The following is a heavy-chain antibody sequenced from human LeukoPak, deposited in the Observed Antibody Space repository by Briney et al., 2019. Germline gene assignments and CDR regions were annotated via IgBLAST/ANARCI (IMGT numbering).Heavy chain of an antibody. V-gene: IGHV1-69*13. CDR1: GYSFTSHY. CDR2: IIPIFGTA. D-gene: IGHD3-22*01. Sequence: GASVKVSCKASGYSFTSHYMHWVRQAPGQGLEWMGGIIPIFGTANYAQKFQGRVTITADESTSTAYMELSSLRSEDTAVYYCAEGYYDSSGYYFVYWGQGTLVTVSS. CDR3: AEGYYDSSGYYFVY. J-gene: IGHJ4*02.